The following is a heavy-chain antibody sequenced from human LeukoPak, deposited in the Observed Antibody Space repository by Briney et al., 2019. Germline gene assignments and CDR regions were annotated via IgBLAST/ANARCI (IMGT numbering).Heavy chain of an antibody. CDR2: FDPEDGET. Sequence: ASVKVSCKVSGYTLTELAMHWVRQAPGKGLEWMGGFDPEDGETIYAQTFQGRVTMTEDTSTDTAYMELSSLRSEDTAVYYCATGGIAAASNYMDVWGKGTTVTVSS. V-gene: IGHV1-24*01. D-gene: IGHD6-13*01. CDR3: ATGGIAAASNYMDV. J-gene: IGHJ6*03. CDR1: GYTLTELA.